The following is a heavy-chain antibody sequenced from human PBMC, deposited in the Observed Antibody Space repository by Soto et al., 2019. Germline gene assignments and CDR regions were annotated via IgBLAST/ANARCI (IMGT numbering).Heavy chain of an antibody. D-gene: IGHD2-15*01. CDR1: GFTFDDYA. V-gene: IGHV3-9*01. Sequence: EVQLVESGGGLVQPGRSLRLSCAASGFTFDDYAMHWVRQAPGKGLEWVSGISWNSGSIGYADSVKGRFTISRDNAKNSXXLQMNSLRAEDTALYYCAKDIGGTDCSGGSCIFDYWGQGTLVTVSS. J-gene: IGHJ4*02. CDR3: AKDIGGTDCSGGSCIFDY. CDR2: ISWNSGSI.